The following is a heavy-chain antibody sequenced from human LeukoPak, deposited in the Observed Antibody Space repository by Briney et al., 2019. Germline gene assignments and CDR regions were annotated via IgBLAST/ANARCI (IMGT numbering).Heavy chain of an antibody. CDR1: GLNFNNCT. CDR2: ISSRSTYI. J-gene: IGHJ6*03. CDR3: ARSPGGTYYYYHMDV. Sequence: GGSLRLSCAASGLNFNNCTFNWVRQAPGKGLEWVSSISSRSTYIYYADSMKGRFTISRDNAKNSLYLQMNSLRAEDTAVYYCARSPGGTYYYYHMDVWGKGTTVTVSS. D-gene: IGHD3-10*01. V-gene: IGHV3-21*01.